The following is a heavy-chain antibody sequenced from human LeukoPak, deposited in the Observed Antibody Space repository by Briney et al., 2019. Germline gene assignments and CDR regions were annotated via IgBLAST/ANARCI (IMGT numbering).Heavy chain of an antibody. CDR1: GFTFSSYA. D-gene: IGHD3-22*01. Sequence: GGSLRLSCAASGFTFSSYAMHWVRQAPGKGLEYVSAISSNGGSTYYANSVKGRFTFSRDNSKNTLYLQMGSLRAEDMAVYYCARAEKGPYYYDSSGYYYGYFDYWGQGTLVTVSS. V-gene: IGHV3-64*01. CDR2: ISSNGGST. CDR3: ARAEKGPYYYDSSGYYYGYFDY. J-gene: IGHJ4*02.